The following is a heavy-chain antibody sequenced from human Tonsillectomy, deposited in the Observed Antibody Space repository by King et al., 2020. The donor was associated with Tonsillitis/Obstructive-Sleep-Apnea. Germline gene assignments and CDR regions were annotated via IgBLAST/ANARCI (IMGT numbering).Heavy chain of an antibody. D-gene: IGHD2-8*01. CDR1: GGSISSSSYY. V-gene: IGHV4-39*01. CDR3: ARHKAEFTKYYYYYYMDV. J-gene: IGHJ6*03. CDR2: IYYSGST. Sequence: QLQESGPGLVKPSETLSLTCTVSGGSISSSSYYWGWIRQPPGKGLEWIGSIYYSGSTYYNPSLKSRVTISVDTSKNQFSLKLSTVTAADTAVYYCARHKAEFTKYYYYYYMDVWGKGTTVTVSS.